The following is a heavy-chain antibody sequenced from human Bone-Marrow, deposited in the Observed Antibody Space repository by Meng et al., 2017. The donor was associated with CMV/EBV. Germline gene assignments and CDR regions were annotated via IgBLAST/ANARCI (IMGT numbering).Heavy chain of an antibody. Sequence: VPVVESGGGVAQPGRSLRLSCAASGFTFSSYAMHWVRQAPGKGLEWVAVISYDGSNKYYADSVKGRFTISRDNSKNTLYLQMNSLRAEDTAVYYCATLSGYYVDYWGQGTLVTVSS. CDR2: ISYDGSNK. CDR3: ATLSGYYVDY. D-gene: IGHD3-22*01. CDR1: GFTFSSYA. J-gene: IGHJ4*02. V-gene: IGHV3-30-3*01.